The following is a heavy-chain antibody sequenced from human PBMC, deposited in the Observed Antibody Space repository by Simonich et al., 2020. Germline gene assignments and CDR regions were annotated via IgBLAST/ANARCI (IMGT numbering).Heavy chain of an antibody. Sequence: EVQLVQSGAEVKKPGESLKISCKGSGYSFTSDWIGWVRQMPGKGLGWMGNHYPCDSDTRYRPAFQGQVTISADKSISTAYLQWSSLKASDTAMYYCARQLNDFDIWGQGTIVTVSS. J-gene: IGHJ3*02. V-gene: IGHV5-51*01. CDR1: GYSFTSDW. CDR3: ARQLNDFDI. D-gene: IGHD1-1*01. CDR2: HYPCDSDT.